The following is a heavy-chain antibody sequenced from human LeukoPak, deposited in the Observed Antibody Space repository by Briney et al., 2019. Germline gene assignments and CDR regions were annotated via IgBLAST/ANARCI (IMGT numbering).Heavy chain of an antibody. J-gene: IGHJ4*02. CDR1: GFTFSSYS. D-gene: IGHD3-10*01. CDR3: ARDAGSPGY. Sequence: KTGGSLRLSCAASGFTFSSYSMNWVRQAPGKGLEWVSSISSSSSFVYYADSVKGRFTISRDNAKNSLYLQMNSLRAEDTAVYYCARDAGSPGYWGQGTLVTISS. V-gene: IGHV3-21*01. CDR2: ISSSSSFV.